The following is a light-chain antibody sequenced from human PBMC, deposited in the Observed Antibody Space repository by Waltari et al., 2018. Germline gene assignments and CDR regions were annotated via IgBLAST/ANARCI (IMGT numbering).Light chain of an antibody. J-gene: IGKJ1*01. CDR1: QSVSSY. CDR2: GAS. Sequence: VILTQSPATLSLSPGERATLSCRASQSVSSYSAWYQQKPGQAPRLLIYGASSRATGIPDRFSGSGSGTEFTLTISSLEPEDFAVYYCQKYSSSPWTFGQGTKVEIK. CDR3: QKYSSSPWT. V-gene: IGKV3-20*01.